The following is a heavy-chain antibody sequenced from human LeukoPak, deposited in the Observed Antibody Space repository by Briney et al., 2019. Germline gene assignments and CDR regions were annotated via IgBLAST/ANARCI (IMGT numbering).Heavy chain of an antibody. CDR1: GFTFSSSW. D-gene: IGHD2-15*01. CDR2: INTDGSRT. CDR3: VRGFGGRTDS. J-gene: IGHJ5*01. Sequence: PGGSLRLSCAASGFTFSSSWMHWARQAPGKGLVWVSRINTDGSRTDHADSVKGRFTISRDNAKDTLYLQMSSLRAEDTVVYYCVRGFGGRTDSWGQGTEVTVST. V-gene: IGHV3-74*01.